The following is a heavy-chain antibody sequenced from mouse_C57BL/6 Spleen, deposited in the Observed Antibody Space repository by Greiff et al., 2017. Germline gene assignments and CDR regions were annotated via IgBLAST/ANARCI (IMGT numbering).Heavy chain of an antibody. CDR2: ISSGGSYT. J-gene: IGHJ4*01. CDR3: ARHGYYYGSSYNAMDY. V-gene: IGHV5-6*01. Sequence: EVKLVESGGDLVKPGGSLKLSCAASGFTFSSYGMSWVRQTPDKRLEWVATISSGGSYTYYPDSVKGRFTISRDNAKNTLYLQMSSLKSEDTAMYYCARHGYYYGSSYNAMDYWGQGTSVTVSS. D-gene: IGHD1-1*01. CDR1: GFTFSSYG.